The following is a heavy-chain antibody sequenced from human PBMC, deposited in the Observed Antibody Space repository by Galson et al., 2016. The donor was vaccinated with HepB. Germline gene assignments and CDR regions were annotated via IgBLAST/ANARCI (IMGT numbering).Heavy chain of an antibody. J-gene: IGHJ3*02. D-gene: IGHD3-10*01. CDR2: ISNDGNNR. V-gene: IGHV3-30*03. CDR1: GFSLSGFA. CDR3: AREVVRGTDAFDI. Sequence: SLRLSCAASGFSLSGFAMHWVRQAPGTGLEWVTIISNDGNNRYYTDSAKGRFTISRDNAKNTLYMQMNSLRAEDTAVYYCAREVVRGTDAFDIWGQGTMVTVSS.